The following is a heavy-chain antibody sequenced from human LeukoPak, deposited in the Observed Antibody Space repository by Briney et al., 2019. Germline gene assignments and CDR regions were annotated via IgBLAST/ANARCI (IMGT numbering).Heavy chain of an antibody. J-gene: IGHJ4*02. V-gene: IGHV3-7*01. CDR3: ARRGGSSSRRSPIDY. Sequence: SGGSLRLSCTASGFTFSDYCMTWVRQAPGKGPEWVANIKQDGSKRYYVDSVRGRFTISRDNAKNSLFLQMNGLRAEDTAVYHCARRGGSSSRRSPIDYWGQGTLVTVSS. CDR1: GFTFSDYC. CDR2: IKQDGSKR. D-gene: IGHD6-6*01.